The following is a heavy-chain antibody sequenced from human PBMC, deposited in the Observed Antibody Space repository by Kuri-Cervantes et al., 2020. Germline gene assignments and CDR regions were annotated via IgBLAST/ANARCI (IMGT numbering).Heavy chain of an antibody. CDR2: IYYSGCT. V-gene: IGHV4-59*08. J-gene: IGHJ4*02. CDR3: ARHAHYYDSSGYYYVGYFDY. Sequence: SETLSLTCTVSGGSISSYYWSWIRQPPGKGLEWIGYIYYSGCTNYNPSLKSRVTISVDTSKNQFSLKLSSVTAADTAVYYCARHAHYYDSSGYYYVGYFDYWGQGTLVTVSS. CDR1: GGSISSYY. D-gene: IGHD3-22*01.